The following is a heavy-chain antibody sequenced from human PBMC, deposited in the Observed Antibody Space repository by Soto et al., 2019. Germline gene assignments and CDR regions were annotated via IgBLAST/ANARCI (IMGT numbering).Heavy chain of an antibody. Sequence: GGSLRLSCAASGFTFSSYWMNWVRQVPGKGLEWVSDISGSGGSTCYADSVKGRFTISRDNSENTVYVQMNSLRDEDTAVYYCAKGSRSSGWYTDYWGQGTLVTVSS. D-gene: IGHD6-19*01. J-gene: IGHJ4*02. V-gene: IGHV3-23*01. CDR2: ISGSGGST. CDR1: GFTFSSYW. CDR3: AKGSRSSGWYTDY.